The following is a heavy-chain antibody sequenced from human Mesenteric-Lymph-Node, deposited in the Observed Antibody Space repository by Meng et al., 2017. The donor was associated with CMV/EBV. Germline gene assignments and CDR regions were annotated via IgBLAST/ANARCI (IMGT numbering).Heavy chain of an antibody. D-gene: IGHD3-3*01. V-gene: IGHV4-39*01. CDR2: IYYSGST. CDR1: GGSISSSSYY. Sequence: SETLSLTCTVSGGSISSSSYYWGWIRQPPGKGLEWIGSIYYSGSTYYNPSLKSRVTISVDTSKNQFSLKLSSVTAADTAVYYCARHSSYYDFWSGYPLEDWYFDLWGRGTLVTVSS. CDR3: ARHSSYYDFWSGYPLEDWYFDL. J-gene: IGHJ2*01.